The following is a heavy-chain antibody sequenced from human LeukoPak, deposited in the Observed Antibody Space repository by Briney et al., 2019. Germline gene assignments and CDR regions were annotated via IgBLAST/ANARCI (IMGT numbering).Heavy chain of an antibody. D-gene: IGHD3-16*01. CDR3: ARDDALGDNALDI. V-gene: IGHV3-33*01. J-gene: IGHJ3*02. CDR2: ILNDGSEE. Sequence: GRSLRLSCAASGFNFSSYGMHGVRQAPGKGLEWVAVILNDGSEEKYADSVKGRFTISRDNSKNTLFLQMNSLSAEDTAVYYCARDDALGDNALDIRGQGTMVTVSS. CDR1: GFNFSSYG.